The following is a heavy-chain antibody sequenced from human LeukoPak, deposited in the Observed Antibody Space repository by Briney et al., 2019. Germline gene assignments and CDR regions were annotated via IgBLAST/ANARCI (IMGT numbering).Heavy chain of an antibody. D-gene: IGHD4/OR15-4a*01. CDR2: INPNSGGT. Sequence: GASVKVSFKASAYTFTVYYTHWLRQAPGQGLEWMGWINPNSGGTNYAQKFQGRVTMTRDTSISTAYMELSRLRSDDTAVYYCAREAPYGGLADCGQGTLVTVSS. CDR1: AYTFTVYY. V-gene: IGHV1-2*02. J-gene: IGHJ4*02. CDR3: AREAPYGGLAD.